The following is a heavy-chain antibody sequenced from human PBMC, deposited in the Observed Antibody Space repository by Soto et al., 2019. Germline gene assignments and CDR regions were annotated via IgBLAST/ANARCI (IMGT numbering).Heavy chain of an antibody. D-gene: IGHD2-8*01. CDR1: GGSVSSGTYS. CDR2: ISSSGST. V-gene: IGHV4-61*01. J-gene: IGHJ4*02. CDR3: AREWSSFDY. Sequence: SETLSLTCTVSGGSVSSGTYSWSWIRQPPGKGLEWIGYISSSGSTDYNPSLKSRVTISVDTSKHQFFLKLNAVTASDTAVDYWAREWSSFDYWGQGTLVTVSS.